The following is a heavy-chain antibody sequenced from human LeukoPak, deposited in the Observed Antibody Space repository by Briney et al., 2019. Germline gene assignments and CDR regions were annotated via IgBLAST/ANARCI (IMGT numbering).Heavy chain of an antibody. V-gene: IGHV4-4*07. CDR1: GASITSYH. J-gene: IGHJ4*02. Sequence: SETLSLTCTVSGASITSYHWSWIRQSAGKGLEWIGRIYITGSTNYNPSLKSRVTMSIDTSKNQFSLRVSSVTAADTAVYYCARDGPYTSGYCYFDDWGQGTLVSVSS. CDR3: ARDGPYTSGYCYFDD. CDR2: IYITGST. D-gene: IGHD3-9*01.